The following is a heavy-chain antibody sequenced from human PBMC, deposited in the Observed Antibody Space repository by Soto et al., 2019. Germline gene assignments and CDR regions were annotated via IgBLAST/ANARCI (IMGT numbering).Heavy chain of an antibody. CDR1: GYTFTSYG. J-gene: IGHJ5*02. D-gene: IGHD2-21*01. CDR3: ARVLCAIGRWFVP. CDR2: ISAYNGNT. V-gene: IGHV1-18*01. Sequence: QVQLVQSGAEVKKPGASVKVSCKASGYTFTSYGISWVRQAPGQGLEWMGRISAYNGNTNYAQKLQGRVTMTTDTSTTTDYLAIRTLISDDTAVYYCARVLCAIGRWFVPWGQGALCTVSS.